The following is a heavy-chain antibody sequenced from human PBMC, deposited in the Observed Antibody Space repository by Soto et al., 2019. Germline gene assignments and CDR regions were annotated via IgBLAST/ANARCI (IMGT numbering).Heavy chain of an antibody. Sequence: QVQLVESGGGVVQPGRSLRLSCAASGFTFSSYGMHWVRQAPGKGLEWVAVIWYDGSNKYYADSVKGRFTISRDNSKNTLYLQMNSLRAEDTAVYYCAREEDTYYYYGMDVWGQGPTVTVSS. CDR3: AREEDTYYYYGMDV. V-gene: IGHV3-33*01. J-gene: IGHJ6*02. CDR2: IWYDGSNK. CDR1: GFTFSSYG. D-gene: IGHD2-15*01.